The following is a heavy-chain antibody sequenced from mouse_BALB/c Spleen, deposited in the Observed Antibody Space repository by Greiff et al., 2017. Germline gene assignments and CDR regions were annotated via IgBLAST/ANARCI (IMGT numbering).Heavy chain of an antibody. Sequence: EVKLMESGPGLVKPSQSLSLTCSVTGYSITSGYYWNWIRQFPGNKLEWMGYISYDGSNNYNPSLKNRISITRDTSKNQFFLKLNSVTTEDTATYYCARASMETAFAYWGQGTLVTVSA. V-gene: IGHV3-6*02. CDR1: GYSITSGYY. CDR2: ISYDGSN. J-gene: IGHJ3*01. D-gene: IGHD6-1*01. CDR3: ARASMETAFAY.